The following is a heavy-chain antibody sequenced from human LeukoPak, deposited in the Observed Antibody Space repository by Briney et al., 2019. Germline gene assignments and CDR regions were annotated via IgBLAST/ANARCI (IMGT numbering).Heavy chain of an antibody. CDR1: GYSFTTYW. CDR3: ARTYCGGDCYYSYFDY. J-gene: IGHJ4*02. Sequence: TGESLKISCKGSGYSFTTYWIGWVRQMPGKGLEWMGLIYPGDSDTRYSPSFQGQVTISADKSISTAYLQWSSLKASDTAMYYCARTYCGGDCYYSYFDYWGQGTLVTV. V-gene: IGHV5-51*01. D-gene: IGHD2-21*02. CDR2: IYPGDSDT.